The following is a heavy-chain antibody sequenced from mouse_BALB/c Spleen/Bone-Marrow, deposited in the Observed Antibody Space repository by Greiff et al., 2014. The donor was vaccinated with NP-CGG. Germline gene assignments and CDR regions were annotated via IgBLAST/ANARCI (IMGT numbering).Heavy chain of an antibody. V-gene: IGHV1-80*01. CDR3: ARGVPMDY. CDR2: IYPGDGDT. CDR1: GYAFSSYW. Sequence: VMLVESGAELVRPGSSVKISCKASGYAFSSYWMNWVKQRPGQGLEWIGQIYPGDGDTNYNGKFKGKATLTADKSSSTAYMQLSSLTSEDSAVYFCARGVPMDYWGQGTSVTVPS. J-gene: IGHJ4*01.